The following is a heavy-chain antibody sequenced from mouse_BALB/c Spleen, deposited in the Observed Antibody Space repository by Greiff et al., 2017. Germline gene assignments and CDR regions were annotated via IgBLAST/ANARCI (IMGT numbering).Heavy chain of an antibody. Sequence: QVQLKQSGAELAKPGASVKMSCKASGYTFTSYWMHWVKQRPGQGLEWIGYINPSTGYTEYNQKFKDKATLTADKSTSTAYMQLSSLTSEDSAVYYCTRRRGWDENYWGQGTTLTVSS. CDR3: TRRRGWDENY. J-gene: IGHJ2*01. V-gene: IGHV1-7*01. D-gene: IGHD4-1*01. CDR1: GYTFTSYW. CDR2: INPSTGYT.